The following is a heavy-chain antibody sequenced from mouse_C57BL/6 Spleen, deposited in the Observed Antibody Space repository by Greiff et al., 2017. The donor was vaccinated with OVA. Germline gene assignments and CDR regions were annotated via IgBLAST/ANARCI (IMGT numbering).Heavy chain of an antibody. J-gene: IGHJ1*03. CDR1: GYTFTDYY. V-gene: IGHV1-26*01. CDR2: INPNNGGT. Sequence: VQLQQSGPELVKPGASVKISCKASGYTFTDYYMNWVKQSHGKSLEWIGDINPNNGGTSYNQKFKGKATLTVDKSSSTAYMELRSLTSEDSAVYYCARSSLYYYGSSSYFDVWGTGTTVTVSS. D-gene: IGHD1-1*01. CDR3: ARSSLYYYGSSSYFDV.